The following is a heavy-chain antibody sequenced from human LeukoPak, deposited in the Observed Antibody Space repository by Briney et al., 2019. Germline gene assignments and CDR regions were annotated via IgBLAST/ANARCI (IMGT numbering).Heavy chain of an antibody. J-gene: IGHJ6*02. CDR2: IYYRGST. Sequence: GLXXXAYIYYRGSTNYNPSLKSRVTISVDTSKNQVSLRGGSVTAADTAVYYCARVGSGDYYYGMDVWGQGTTVTVSS. D-gene: IGHD3-10*01. V-gene: IGHV4-59*01. CDR3: ARVGSGDYYYGMDV.